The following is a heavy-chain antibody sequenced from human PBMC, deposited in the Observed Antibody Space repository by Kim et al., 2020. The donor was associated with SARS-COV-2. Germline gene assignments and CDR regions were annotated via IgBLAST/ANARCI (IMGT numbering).Heavy chain of an antibody. J-gene: IGHJ5*02. CDR2: INRDGSSI. CDR3: TRDRAGTGTTGFDP. D-gene: IGHD4-17*01. Sequence: GGSLRLSCAASGFTFSRYWMHWVRQDPGKGLVWVSRINRDGSSIGYADSVRGRFTISRDNARETLYLQMNSLRAEDTAVYYCTRDRAGTGTTGFDPWGHGTLVTVSS. CDR1: GFTFSRYW. V-gene: IGHV3-74*01.